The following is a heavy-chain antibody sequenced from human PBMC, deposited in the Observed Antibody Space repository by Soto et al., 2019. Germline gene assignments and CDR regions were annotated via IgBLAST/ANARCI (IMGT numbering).Heavy chain of an antibody. CDR2: ISGSGGST. CDR1: GFTFSSYA. J-gene: IGHJ3*02. D-gene: IGHD3-9*01. Sequence: GWSLRLSCAASGFTFSSYAMSWVRQAPGKGLEWVSAISGSGGSTYYADSVKGRFTISRDNSKNTLYLHLNRLRAEDTAVYYCAKAGFRHFDWPDDAFDIWGQGTMVTVSS. V-gene: IGHV3-23*01. CDR3: AKAGFRHFDWPDDAFDI.